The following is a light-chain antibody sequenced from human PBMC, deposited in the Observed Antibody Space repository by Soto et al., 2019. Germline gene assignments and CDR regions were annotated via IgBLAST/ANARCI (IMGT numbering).Light chain of an antibody. V-gene: IGKV3-20*01. CDR2: DAS. Sequence: EIVLTHSPGTLSLSPGERATLSCRASQSVYNNYLAWYQLKPGQAPRLVIYDASSRATGIPDRFSASGPGTDFSLTISRLEPEDFAVYYCQQYASSPLTFGQGTKVDI. CDR3: QQYASSPLT. CDR1: QSVYNNY. J-gene: IGKJ1*01.